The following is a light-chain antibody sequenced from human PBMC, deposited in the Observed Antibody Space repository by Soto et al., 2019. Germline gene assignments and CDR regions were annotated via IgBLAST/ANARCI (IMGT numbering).Light chain of an antibody. Sequence: DIQKTQSPSSLSTSIGDRVTITCRASQRINIYLNWYRQKPGKAPELLIYSASNLQSGVPSRFSGSGSGTDFTLTISGLQSEDFATYYCQQGFSTPTFGQGTKVDIK. V-gene: IGKV1-39*01. CDR1: QRINIY. CDR2: SAS. J-gene: IGKJ1*01. CDR3: QQGFSTPT.